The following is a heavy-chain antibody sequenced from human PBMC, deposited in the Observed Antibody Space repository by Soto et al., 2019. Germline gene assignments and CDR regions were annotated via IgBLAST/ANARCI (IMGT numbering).Heavy chain of an antibody. D-gene: IGHD3-22*01. CDR1: GGSFSGYY. V-gene: IGHV4-34*01. CDR3: ARGYYDSSGYYFDY. CDR2: INHSGST. J-gene: IGHJ4*02. Sequence: SETLSLTCAVYGGSFSGYYWSWIRQPPGKGLEWIGEINHSGSTNYNPSLKSRVTISVDTSKNQFSLKLSSVTAADTAVYYCARGYYDSSGYYFDYWGQGTLVTVSS.